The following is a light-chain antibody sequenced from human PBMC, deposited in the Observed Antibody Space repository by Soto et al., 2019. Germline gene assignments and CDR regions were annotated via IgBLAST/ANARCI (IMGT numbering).Light chain of an antibody. CDR3: QQSYSTPPT. CDR1: ETISTF. Sequence: DIQMTQSPVSLAASLGDRVTITCRASETISTFLNWYQQKPGKAPKVLIFAASSLQSGVPSRFSGSGSGTDFTLTISSLQPEDFATYYCQQSYSTPPTFGQGTRLEIK. V-gene: IGKV1-39*01. CDR2: AAS. J-gene: IGKJ5*01.